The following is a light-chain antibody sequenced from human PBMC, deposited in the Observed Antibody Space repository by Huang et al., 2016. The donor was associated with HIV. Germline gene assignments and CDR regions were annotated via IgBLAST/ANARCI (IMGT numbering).Light chain of an antibody. CDR3: QQYDTYPWT. CDR1: QDINDY. V-gene: IGKV1-8*01. CDR2: TAS. J-gene: IGKJ1*01. Sequence: AIRITQSPSSLSASTGDKVTISCRASQDINDYLAWYQQKPGKAPNLLLCTASTLQNGVPSRFSGSGSGRDFTLTINCLQSEDFATYYCQQYDTYPWTFGQGTKVEIK.